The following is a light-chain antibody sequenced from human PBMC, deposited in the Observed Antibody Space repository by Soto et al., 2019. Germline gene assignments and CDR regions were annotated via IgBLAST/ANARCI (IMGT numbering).Light chain of an antibody. J-gene: IGKJ1*01. CDR3: QQYNSYRT. Sequence: DIQMTQSPSTLSASVGDRVTITCRASQSISSWLAWYQQKPGKAPKLLIYKASSLESGVPSRFSGSGSGTEFTLTISSLQPDDFETYYCQQYNSYRTFGQGTKVEIK. CDR1: QSISSW. CDR2: KAS. V-gene: IGKV1-5*03.